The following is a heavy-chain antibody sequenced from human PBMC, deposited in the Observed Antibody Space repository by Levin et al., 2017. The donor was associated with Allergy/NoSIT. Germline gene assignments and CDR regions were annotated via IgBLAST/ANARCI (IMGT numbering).Heavy chain of an antibody. CDR3: ARDLLWFGETNRVGY. CDR1: GYTFTGYY. V-gene: IGHV1-2*02. Sequence: ASVKVSCKASGYTFTGYYMHWVRQAPGQGLEWMGWINPNSGGTNYAQKFQGRVTMTRDTSISTAYMELSRLRSDDTAVYYCARDLLWFGETNRVGYWGQGTLVTVSS. J-gene: IGHJ4*02. D-gene: IGHD3-10*01. CDR2: INPNSGGT.